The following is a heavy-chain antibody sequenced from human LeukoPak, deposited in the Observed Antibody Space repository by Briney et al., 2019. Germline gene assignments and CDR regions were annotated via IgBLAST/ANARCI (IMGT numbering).Heavy chain of an antibody. D-gene: IGHD6-19*01. J-gene: IGHJ4*02. CDR1: GFTFSSYA. CDR3: ARDQWPYYFDY. Sequence: GGSLRLSCAASGFTFSSYAMSWVRQAPGTGLEWVSTISGSGGNTYYADSVKGRFTISIDNSRNTLYLQMNSLRAEDTAVYYCARDQWPYYFDYWGQGTLVTVSS. V-gene: IGHV3-23*01. CDR2: ISGSGGNT.